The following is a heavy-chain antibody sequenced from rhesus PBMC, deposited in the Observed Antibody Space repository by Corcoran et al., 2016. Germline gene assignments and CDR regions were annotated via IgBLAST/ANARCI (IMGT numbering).Heavy chain of an antibody. Sequence: QVQLQESGPGVVKPSETLSLTCAVSGGSISDSYRWGWIRTPPGRGLEWNGYIYGSSTSTNYNPSLKSRVTISKDTSKNQFSLKLSSVTAADTAVYYCASATGTRYYYGLDSWGQGVVVTVSS. CDR3: ASATGTRYYYGLDS. CDR2: IYGSSTST. V-gene: IGHV4S10*01. D-gene: IGHD1-26*01. CDR1: GGSISDSYR. J-gene: IGHJ6*01.